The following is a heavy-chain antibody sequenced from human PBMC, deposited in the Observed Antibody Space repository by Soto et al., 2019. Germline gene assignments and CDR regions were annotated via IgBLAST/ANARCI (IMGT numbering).Heavy chain of an antibody. V-gene: IGHV3-7*03. Sequence: ACPRAACAAGGSRLRNYWMAGGRQGPGKGLQWVANIKQDGSEKYYVYSVKGRFTISRDNAENSLYLQIDRLRADDTALHSCPSPVPALPTITALDSSGQGTPDTV. J-gene: IGHJ5*01. D-gene: IGHD5-12*01. CDR3: PSPVPALPTITALDS. CDR1: GSRLRNYW. CDR2: IKQDGSEK.